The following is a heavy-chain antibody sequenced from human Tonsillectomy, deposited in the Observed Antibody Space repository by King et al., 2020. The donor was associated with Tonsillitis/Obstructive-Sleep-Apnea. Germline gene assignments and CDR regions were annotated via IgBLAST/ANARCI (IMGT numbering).Heavy chain of an antibody. D-gene: IGHD2-15*01. J-gene: IGHJ4*02. CDR2: IYYSGST. CDR1: GGSISSSSYY. CDR3: ARRDCSGGSCYFDY. Sequence: PLQESGPGLVKPSETLSLTCTVSGGSISSSSYYWGWIRQPPGQGLEWIGSIYYSGSTYYNPSLKSRVTISVDTSKNQFSLKLSSVTAADTAVYYCARRDCSGGSCYFDYWGQGTLVTVSS. V-gene: IGHV4-39*01.